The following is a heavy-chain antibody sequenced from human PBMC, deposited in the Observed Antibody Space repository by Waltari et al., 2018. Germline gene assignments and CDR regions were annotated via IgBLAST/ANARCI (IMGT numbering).Heavy chain of an antibody. J-gene: IGHJ4*02. CDR2: IEKRGTTT. V-gene: IGHV3-74*03. D-gene: IGHD1-20*01. CDR1: GFTFSSYW. Sequence: EVQLVESGGTLVQPGGSLRLSCAASGFTFSSYWMHWVRRAPGKGLVWVSRIEKRGTTTTYADSVKGRFTISRDNAKNTLYLQMNGLRAEDTAVYYCARDLSYNQVDYWGQGTRVTVSS. CDR3: ARDLSYNQVDY.